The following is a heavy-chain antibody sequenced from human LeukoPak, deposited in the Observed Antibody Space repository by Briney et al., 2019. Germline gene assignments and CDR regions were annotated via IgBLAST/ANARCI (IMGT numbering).Heavy chain of an antibody. Sequence: GASVKVSCKASGYTFTSYDINWVRQATGQGLEWMGWMKPNSGNTGYAQKFQGRVTMTRNTSISTAYMELSSLRSEDTAVYYCARLVVVWSYYYYGMDVWGQGTTVTVSS. V-gene: IGHV1-8*01. CDR1: GYTFTSYD. CDR3: ARLVVVWSYYYYGMDV. CDR2: MKPNSGNT. J-gene: IGHJ6*02. D-gene: IGHD3-22*01.